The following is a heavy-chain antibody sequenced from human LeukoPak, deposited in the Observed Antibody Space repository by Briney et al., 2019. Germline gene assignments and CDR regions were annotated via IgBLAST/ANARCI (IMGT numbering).Heavy chain of an antibody. J-gene: IGHJ5*02. CDR2: IYHSGST. CDR1: GGSISSGGYS. Sequence: ASGTLSLTCAVSGGSISSGGYSWSWIRQPPGRGLEWIGYIYHSGSTYYNPSLKSRVTITVDRSKNQFSLKLSSVTAADTAVYYCARSIVVVPAAMRYWFDPWGQGTLVTVSS. CDR3: ARSIVVVPAAMRYWFDP. D-gene: IGHD2-2*01. V-gene: IGHV4-30-2*01.